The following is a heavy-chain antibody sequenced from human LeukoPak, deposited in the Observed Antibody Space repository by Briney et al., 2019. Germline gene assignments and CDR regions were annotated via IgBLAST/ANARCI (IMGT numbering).Heavy chain of an antibody. V-gene: IGHV4-39*01. CDR2: IYYGQTI. Sequence: SETLSLTCTISAASISSSSHHWGWIRQSPGKGLEWIGSIYYGQTIYYNPSLNSRVTISVVTSKDQFTLQLNSVTAADTAVYYCVRHDGRGGATMGAFDSWGQESLVTVSS. D-gene: IGHD4/OR15-4a*01. CDR3: VRHDGRGGATMGAFDS. CDR1: AASISSSSHH. J-gene: IGHJ5*01.